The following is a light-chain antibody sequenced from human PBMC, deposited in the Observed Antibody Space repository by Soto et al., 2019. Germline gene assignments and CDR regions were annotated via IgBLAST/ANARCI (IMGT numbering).Light chain of an antibody. CDR1: QSVYSS. J-gene: IGKJ1*01. Sequence: ETVMTQSPATLSVSPGERATLSCRASQSVYSSLAWYQQKPGQAPRLLIYGASTRATGIPARFSGSGSGTEFTLTISRLQSEDFAAYYCQQSYVTPWTFGHGTNVDIK. CDR3: QQSYVTPWT. V-gene: IGKV3-15*01. CDR2: GAS.